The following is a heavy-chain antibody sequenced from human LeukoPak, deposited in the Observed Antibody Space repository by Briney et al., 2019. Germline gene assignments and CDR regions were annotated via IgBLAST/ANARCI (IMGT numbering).Heavy chain of an antibody. D-gene: IGHD6-19*01. CDR3: AADLAVAGQNDY. V-gene: IGHV1-58*02. Sequence: SVKVSCKASGFTFTSSAMQWVRQARGQRLEWIGWIVVGSGNTNYAQKFQERVTITRDMSTSTAYIELSSLRSEDTAVYYCAADLAVAGQNDYWGQGTLVTVSS. CDR1: GFTFTSSA. CDR2: IVVGSGNT. J-gene: IGHJ4*02.